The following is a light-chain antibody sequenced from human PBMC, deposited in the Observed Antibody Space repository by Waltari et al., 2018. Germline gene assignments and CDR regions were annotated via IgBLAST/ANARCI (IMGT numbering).Light chain of an antibody. Sequence: TQSPSSLSASVGDRVIITCRASQSITTYLNWYQQRPGKAPNFLIYGASTLQSGVPSRFSGSGSGTDFTLTISSLQPEDFATYYCQQSYSTPYTFGQGTKLEI. CDR3: QQSYSTPYT. J-gene: IGKJ2*01. CDR2: GAS. CDR1: QSITTY. V-gene: IGKV1-39*01.